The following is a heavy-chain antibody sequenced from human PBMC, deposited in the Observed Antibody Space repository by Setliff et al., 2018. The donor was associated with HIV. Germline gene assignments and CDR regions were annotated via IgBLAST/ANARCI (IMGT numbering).Heavy chain of an antibody. V-gene: IGHV4-59*08. J-gene: IGHJ4*02. CDR3: ARHSPSDY. Sequence: PSETLSLTCTVSGDSICTDYWTWIRQPPGKGLEWIGYIYNSASTSYNPSLKSRVTISVDTSKNQLSLKLSSVTAADTAVYYCARHSPSDYWGQGTLVTVSS. CDR2: IYNSAST. CDR1: GDSICTDY.